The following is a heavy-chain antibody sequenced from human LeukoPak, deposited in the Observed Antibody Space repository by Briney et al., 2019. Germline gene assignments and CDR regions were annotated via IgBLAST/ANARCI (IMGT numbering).Heavy chain of an antibody. J-gene: IGHJ3*02. Sequence: PSETLSLTCTVSGGSISSYYWSWIRQPPGKGLEWIGYIYYSGSTNYNPSLKSRVTISVDTSKNQFSLKLSSVTAADTAVYYCARESYGSGRSDAFDIWGQGTMVTVSS. CDR2: IYYSGST. V-gene: IGHV4-59*01. CDR1: GGSISSYY. CDR3: ARESYGSGRSDAFDI. D-gene: IGHD3-10*01.